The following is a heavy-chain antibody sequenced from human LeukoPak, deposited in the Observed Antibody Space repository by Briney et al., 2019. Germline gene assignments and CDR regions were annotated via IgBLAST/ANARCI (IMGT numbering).Heavy chain of an antibody. CDR2: VNSGVGDT. CDR1: VFTSTSFN. V-gene: IGHV3-23*01. CDR3: ARSAYCGRGKCSAFDY. J-gene: IGHJ4*02. Sequence: GGYLRLSCAASVFTSTSFNMSSVCRAPRKGLWWVSTVNSGVGDTYYEDSVKGRLTISRANSKTTLYLQRDSLRAEDTAIYYCARSAYCGRGKCSAFDYWGQGSLVTASS. D-gene: IGHD2-21*01.